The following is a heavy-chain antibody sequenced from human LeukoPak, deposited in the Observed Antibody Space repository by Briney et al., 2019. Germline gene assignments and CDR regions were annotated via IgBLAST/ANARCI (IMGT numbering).Heavy chain of an antibody. CDR1: GYTFSSYA. CDR2: IIPIFGTA. CDR3: AREAEGSGSYESAY. V-gene: IGHV1-69*13. Sequence: SVKVSCKASGYTFSSYAMRWVRQAPGQGLEWMGGIIPIFGTANYAQKFQGRVTITADESTSTAYMELSSLRSEDTAVYYCAREAEGSGSYESAYCGQGTLVTVSS. J-gene: IGHJ4*02. D-gene: IGHD3-10*01.